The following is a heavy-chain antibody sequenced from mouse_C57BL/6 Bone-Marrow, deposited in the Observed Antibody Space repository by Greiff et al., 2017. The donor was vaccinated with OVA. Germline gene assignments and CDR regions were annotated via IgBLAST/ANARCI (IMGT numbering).Heavy chain of an antibody. V-gene: IGHV3-6*01. J-gene: IGHJ2*01. CDR3: ARVWGGVDY. CDR2: ISYDGSN. CDR1: GYSITSGYY. Sequence: ESGPGLVKPSQSLSLTCSVTGYSITSGYYWNWIRQFPGNKLEWMGYISYDGSNNYNPSLKNRISITRDTSKNQFFLKLNSVTTEDTATYYCARVWGGVDYWGQGTTLTVSS.